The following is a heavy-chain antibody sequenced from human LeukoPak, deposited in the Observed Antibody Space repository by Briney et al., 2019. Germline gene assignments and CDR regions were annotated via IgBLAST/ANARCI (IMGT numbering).Heavy chain of an antibody. CDR2: ISSNGGNT. CDR1: GFTFRRYA. Sequence: GGSLRLPCSASGFTFRRYAMHWARQAPGKGLEYISGISSNGGNTDHADSVKGRFTISRDNSKSTLYLQMSSLRPEDTAVYYCIKDARYSAYASLASWGQGTLPTVSS. D-gene: IGHD5-12*01. CDR3: IKDARYSAYASLAS. J-gene: IGHJ4*02. V-gene: IGHV3-64D*06.